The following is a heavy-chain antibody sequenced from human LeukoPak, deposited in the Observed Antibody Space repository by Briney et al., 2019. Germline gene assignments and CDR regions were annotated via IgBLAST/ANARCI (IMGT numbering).Heavy chain of an antibody. Sequence: GWSLRLSCGAYGFTFNNYWMSWVRQAPGKGLEWVANRRGDGSEKDYVNSVKGRFTISRDNAKNSLYLQMSGLRAEDTAMYYCARQPSDGSYLDYFQHWGQGTLVTVSS. D-gene: IGHD3-10*01. CDR2: RRGDGSEK. J-gene: IGHJ1*01. CDR1: GFTFNNYW. V-gene: IGHV3-7*01. CDR3: ARQPSDGSYLDYFQH.